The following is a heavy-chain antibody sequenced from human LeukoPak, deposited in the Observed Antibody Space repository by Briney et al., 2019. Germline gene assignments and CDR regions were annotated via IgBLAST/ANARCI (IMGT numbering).Heavy chain of an antibody. V-gene: IGHV4-34*01. CDR2: INHSGST. CDR3: ARGLVRGLRTTNWFDP. CDR1: GGSFSVYY. D-gene: IGHD3-10*01. Sequence: KPSETLSLTCAVYGGSFSVYYWRWIRQPPGKGLEWIGEINHSGSTNYNPSLKSRVTISVDTSKNQFSLKLSSVTAADTAVYYCARGLVRGLRTTNWFDPWGQGTLVTVSS. J-gene: IGHJ5*02.